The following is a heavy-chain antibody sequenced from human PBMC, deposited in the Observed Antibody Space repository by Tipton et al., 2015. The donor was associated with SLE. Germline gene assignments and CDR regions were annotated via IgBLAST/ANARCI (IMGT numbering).Heavy chain of an antibody. J-gene: IGHJ6*03. CDR2: ISSSSSYT. CDR3: AKDAVTTEYYYYYYMDV. CDR1: GFTFSDYY. V-gene: IGHV3-11*06. D-gene: IGHD4-17*01. Sequence: GSLRLSCAASGFTFSDYYMSWIRQAPGKGLEWVSYISSSSSYTNYADSVKGRFTISRDNAKNSLYLQMNSLRAEDTAVYYCAKDAVTTEYYYYYYMDVWGKGTTVTVSS.